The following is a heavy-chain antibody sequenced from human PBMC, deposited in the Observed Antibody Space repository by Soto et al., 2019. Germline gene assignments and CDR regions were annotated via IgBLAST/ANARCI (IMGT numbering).Heavy chain of an antibody. CDR2: TTAYNGNT. J-gene: IGHJ3*01. V-gene: IGHV1-18*01. CDR3: ARFRYCSGGSCYSHLSDAFDF. CDR1: GYTFTSYG. Sequence: QVQLVQSGAEVKKPGASVKVSCKSSGYTFTSYGISWVRQAPGQGLEWMGWTTAYNGNTDYAQRFQGRVTMTTDTSPSTAYMELRSLRFDDTAVYYCARFRYCSGGSCYSHLSDAFDFWGQGTMVTVSS. D-gene: IGHD2-15*01.